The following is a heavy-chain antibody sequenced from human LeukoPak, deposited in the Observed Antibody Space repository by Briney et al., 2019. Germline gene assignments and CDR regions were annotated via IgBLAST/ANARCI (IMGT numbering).Heavy chain of an antibody. CDR3: ASPPYDSSGYCWY. Sequence: SETLSLTCAVNGGSFSGYYWSWIRQPPGKGLEWIGEINHSGSTNYNPSLKSRVTISVDTSKNQFSLKLSSVTAADTAVYYCASPPYDSSGYCWYWGQGTLVTVSS. CDR2: INHSGST. V-gene: IGHV4-34*01. D-gene: IGHD3-22*01. J-gene: IGHJ4*02. CDR1: GGSFSGYY.